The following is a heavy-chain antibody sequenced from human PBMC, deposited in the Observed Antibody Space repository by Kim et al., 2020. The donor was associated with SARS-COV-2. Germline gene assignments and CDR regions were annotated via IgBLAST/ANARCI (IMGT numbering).Heavy chain of an antibody. J-gene: IGHJ5*02. V-gene: IGHV4-34*01. Sequence: NPTHKSRVTISVDTSKNQFSLKLSSVTAADTAVYYCARANFLSSSWWFDPWGQGTLVTVSS. CDR3: ARANFLSSSWWFDP. D-gene: IGHD6-13*01.